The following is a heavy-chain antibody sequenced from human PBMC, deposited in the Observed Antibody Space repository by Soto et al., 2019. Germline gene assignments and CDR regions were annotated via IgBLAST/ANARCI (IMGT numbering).Heavy chain of an antibody. CDR3: ATGQQVRMADI. CDR2: ISSDSSHT. CDR1: GFTVSGYY. D-gene: IGHD6-13*01. J-gene: IGHJ3*02. Sequence: QVQLLESGGGLVKPGGSLRLSCAASGFTVSGYYMGWIRQPPGKGLEWISYISSDSSHTNHADSVKGRFTISRDNAKNSLYLQMNSQRAEDTAVYFCATGQQVRMADIWGQGTMVTVSS. V-gene: IGHV3-11*03.